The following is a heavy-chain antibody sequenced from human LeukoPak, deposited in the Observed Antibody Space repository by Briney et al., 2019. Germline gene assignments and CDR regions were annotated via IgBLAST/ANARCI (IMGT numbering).Heavy chain of an antibody. V-gene: IGHV1-3*01. Sequence: ASVKVSCKASGYIFTSYAMHWVRQAPGQRLEWMGWINAGNGNTKYSQKFQGRVTITRDTSASTAYMELSSLRSEDTAVYYCARSLRQGDWFDPWGQGTLVTVSS. CDR3: ARSLRQGDWFDP. J-gene: IGHJ5*02. D-gene: IGHD3-16*01. CDR2: INAGNGNT. CDR1: GYIFTSYA.